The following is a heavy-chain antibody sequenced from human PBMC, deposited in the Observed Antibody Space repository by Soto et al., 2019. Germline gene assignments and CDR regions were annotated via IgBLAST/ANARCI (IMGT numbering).Heavy chain of an antibody. CDR3: ARTDRLELREGMDV. J-gene: IGHJ6*02. CDR1: GYTFTSYA. Sequence: QVQLVQSGAEVKKPGASVKVSCKASGYTFTSYAMHWVRQAPRQRLEWMGWINAGNGNTKYLQKFQGRVTITRDTSASTAYMELSSLRSEDTAVYYCARTDRLELREGMDVWGQGTTVTVSS. D-gene: IGHD1-7*01. V-gene: IGHV1-3*01. CDR2: INAGNGNT.